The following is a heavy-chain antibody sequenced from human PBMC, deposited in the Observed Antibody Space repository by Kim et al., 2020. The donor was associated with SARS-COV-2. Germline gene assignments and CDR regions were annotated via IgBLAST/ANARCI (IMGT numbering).Heavy chain of an antibody. J-gene: IGHJ4*02. V-gene: IGHV3-49*04. CDR1: GFTFGYYA. CDR2: IRSKTSGRTT. Sequence: GWSLRLSCTASGFTFGYYAMSWVRQAPGKGLEWVAFIRSKTSGRTTEYPAFVKDRFTIPTDDSKSIAYLQMNPLKTDDTASYYCAPRTSQAMFHYWGQGTLVTVSS. CDR3: APRTSQAMFHY.